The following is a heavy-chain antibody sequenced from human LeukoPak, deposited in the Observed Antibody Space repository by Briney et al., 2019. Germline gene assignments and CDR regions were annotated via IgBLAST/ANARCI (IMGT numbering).Heavy chain of an antibody. J-gene: IGHJ4*02. CDR2: IKQDGSEK. V-gene: IGHV3-7*01. CDR3: ARAKTEFGELEKAFDY. D-gene: IGHD3-10*01. Sequence: SGGSLRLSCAASGFTFSNYWMSWVRQAPGKGLEWVANIKQDGSEKYYVDSVKGRFTISRDNAKNSLYLQMNSLRAEDTAVYYCARAKTEFGELEKAFDYWGQGTLVTVSS. CDR1: GFTFSNYW.